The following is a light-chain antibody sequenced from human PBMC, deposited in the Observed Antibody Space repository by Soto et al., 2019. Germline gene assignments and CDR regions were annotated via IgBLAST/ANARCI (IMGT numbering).Light chain of an antibody. J-gene: IGKJ5*01. Sequence: IDLAPSPSTLSLSKGESATLSCRASQSVSSYLAWYQQKPGQAPRLLIYDASNRATGIPARFSGSGSGTDFTLTISSLEPEDFAVYYCQQRSNWPPTSCQRARLEV. CDR1: QSVSSY. CDR3: QQRSNWPPT. CDR2: DAS. V-gene: IGKV3-11*01.